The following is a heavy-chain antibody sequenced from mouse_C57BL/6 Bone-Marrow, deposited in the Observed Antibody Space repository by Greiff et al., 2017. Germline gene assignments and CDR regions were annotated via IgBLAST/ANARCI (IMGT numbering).Heavy chain of an antibody. CDR2: IYPGDGDT. J-gene: IGHJ2*01. CDR1: GYAFSSSW. V-gene: IGHV1-82*01. D-gene: IGHD2-1*01. CDR3: ARLVTMDY. Sequence: VQRVESGPELVKPGASVKISCKASGYAFSSSWMNWVKQRPGKGLEWIGRIYPGDGDTNYNGKFKGKATLTADKSSSTAYMQRSSLTSEDSAVYFCARLVTMDYWGQGTTLTVSS.